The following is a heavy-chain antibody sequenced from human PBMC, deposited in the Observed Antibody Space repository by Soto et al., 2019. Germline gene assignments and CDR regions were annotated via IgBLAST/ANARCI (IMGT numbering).Heavy chain of an antibody. Sequence: SVKVSCKASGGTFSSYTISWVRQAPGQGLEWMGRIIPILGIANYAQKFQGRVTITADKSTSTAYMELSSLRSEDTAVYYCARGYCSSTSCLPFDYWGQGTLVTVSS. D-gene: IGHD2-2*01. CDR2: IIPILGIA. CDR1: GGTFSSYT. V-gene: IGHV1-69*02. J-gene: IGHJ4*02. CDR3: ARGYCSSTSCLPFDY.